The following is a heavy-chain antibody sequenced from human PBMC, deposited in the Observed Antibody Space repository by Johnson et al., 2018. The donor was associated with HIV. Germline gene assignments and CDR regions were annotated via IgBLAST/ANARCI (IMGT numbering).Heavy chain of an antibody. CDR2: ISSSGSTI. CDR1: GFTFSSYW. J-gene: IGHJ3*02. D-gene: IGHD2-8*02. Sequence: VQLVESGGGVVQPGRSLRLSCAASGFTFSSYWMSWVRQAPGKGLEWVSYISSSGSTIYYADSVKGRFTVSRDNSKNTLYLQMNSLRADDTAVYYCARDLVRASHAFDIWGQGTMVTVSS. CDR3: ARDLVRASHAFDI. V-gene: IGHV3-48*01.